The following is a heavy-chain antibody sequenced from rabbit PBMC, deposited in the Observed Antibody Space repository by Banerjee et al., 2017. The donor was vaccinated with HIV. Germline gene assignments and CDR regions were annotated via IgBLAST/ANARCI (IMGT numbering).Heavy chain of an antibody. V-gene: IGHV1S45*01. J-gene: IGHJ4*01. CDR1: GIDLSSCG. Sequence: QEHLEESGGGLVQPEGSLTLSCKASGIDLSSCGISWVRQAPGKGLEWIGCIYPDDDNTDYASWAKGRFTISKTSSTTVTLQMTSLTAADTATYFCARDLAGVIGWNFNLWGPGTLVTVS. CDR2: IYPDDDNT. D-gene: IGHD4-1*01. CDR3: ARDLAGVIGWNFNL.